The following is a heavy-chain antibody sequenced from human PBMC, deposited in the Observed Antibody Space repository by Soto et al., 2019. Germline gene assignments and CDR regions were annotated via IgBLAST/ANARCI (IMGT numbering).Heavy chain of an antibody. CDR1: GFTFNTYG. V-gene: IGHV3-30*18. D-gene: IGHD5-18*01. J-gene: IGHJ4*02. CDR3: AKDIVRYTYGACDY. CDR2: ISYDGSNK. Sequence: QVQLVESGGAVVQPWKSLRLSCAASGFTFNTYGMYWVRQAPGKGLEWVAAISYDGSNKYHADSVKGRFTISRDNSKNTLYLHMKSLRVEDTAVYYCAKDIVRYTYGACDYWGQGALVTVSS.